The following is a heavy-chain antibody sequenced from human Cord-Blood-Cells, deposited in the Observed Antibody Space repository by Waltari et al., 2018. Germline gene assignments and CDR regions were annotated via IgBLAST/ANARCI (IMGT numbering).Heavy chain of an antibody. CDR1: GFTFSSYA. CDR2: ISYDGSNK. V-gene: IGHV3-30-3*01. CDR3: ARGSGQSSSWLPSDY. Sequence: QVQLVESGGGVVQPGRSLRLSCAASGFTFSSYAMHWVRQAPGKGVEWVAVISYDGSNKYYADAVKGRFTISRDNSKNTLYLQMNSLRAEDTAVYYCARGSGQSSSWLPSDYWGQGTLVTVSS. J-gene: IGHJ4*02. D-gene: IGHD6-13*01.